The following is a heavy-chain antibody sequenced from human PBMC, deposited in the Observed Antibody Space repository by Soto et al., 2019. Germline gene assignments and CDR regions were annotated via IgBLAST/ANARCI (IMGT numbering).Heavy chain of an antibody. CDR1: GYTFTSYA. Sequence: ASVKVSCKASGYTFTSYAMHWVRQAPGQRLEWMGWINAGNGNTKYSQKFQGRVTITRDTSASTAYMELSSLRSEDTAVYYCARGGGQYSYGYIYYYYMDVWGKATTVTVPS. CDR2: INAGNGNT. J-gene: IGHJ6*03. V-gene: IGHV1-3*01. D-gene: IGHD5-18*01. CDR3: ARGGGQYSYGYIYYYYMDV.